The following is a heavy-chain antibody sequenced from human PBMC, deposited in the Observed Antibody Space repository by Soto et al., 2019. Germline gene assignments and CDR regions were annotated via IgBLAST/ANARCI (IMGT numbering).Heavy chain of an antibody. CDR1: GFTLNTYW. CDR3: ARDVRYSDY. J-gene: IGHJ4*02. CDR2: INQGGSDK. Sequence: EVQLVESGGGLVQPGGALRLSCAASGFTLNTYWMNWVRQAPGKGLEWVANINQGGSDKYYVGSVKGRFTISRDNSKNALYLQMNSLRAEDTAVYYCARDVRYSDYWGQGTLVTGS. D-gene: IGHD3-9*01. V-gene: IGHV3-7*01.